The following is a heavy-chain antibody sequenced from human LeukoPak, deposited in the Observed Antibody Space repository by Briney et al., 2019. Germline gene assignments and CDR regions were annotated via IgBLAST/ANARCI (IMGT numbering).Heavy chain of an antibody. Sequence: PGGSLRLSCAASGFTVSSYSMNWVRQAPGKGLEWVSSISSSSSYIYYADSVKGRFTISRDNAKNSLYLQMNSLRAEDTAVYYCARSFTIFGVVPYWGQGTLVTVSS. V-gene: IGHV3-21*01. CDR2: ISSSSSYI. CDR1: GFTVSSYS. J-gene: IGHJ4*02. D-gene: IGHD3-3*01. CDR3: ARSFTIFGVVPY.